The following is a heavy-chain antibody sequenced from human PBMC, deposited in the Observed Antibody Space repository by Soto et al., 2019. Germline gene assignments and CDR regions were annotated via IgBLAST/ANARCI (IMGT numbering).Heavy chain of an antibody. Sequence: SETLSLTCTVSGGSISSGEYYWTWIRQPPGKGLEWIGYISYSGSTHYSPSLKSRVSITVDTSKNQFSLNLASVSAEDTAVYYCARGRGRLWFGELLQSGGSYYYGMDVWGQGTTVT. CDR3: ARGRGRLWFGELLQSGGSYYYGMDV. CDR2: ISYSGST. V-gene: IGHV4-30-4*01. J-gene: IGHJ6*02. D-gene: IGHD3-10*01. CDR1: GGSISSGEYY.